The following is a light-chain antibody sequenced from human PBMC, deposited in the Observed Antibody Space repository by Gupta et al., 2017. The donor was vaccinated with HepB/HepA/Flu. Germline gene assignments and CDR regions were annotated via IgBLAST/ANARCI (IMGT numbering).Light chain of an antibody. CDR1: QGLVYSDGNTY. CDR2: KVS. CDR3: MQASHWPLT. Sequence: DVVMTQSPLSLPVTLGQPASISCRSSQGLVYSDGNTYLNWSHQRPGQSPRRLIYKVSNRDSGVPDRFSGSESGNMYTLRISRVEAEDVGIYYCMQASHWPLTFGGGTKVEIK. J-gene: IGKJ4*01. V-gene: IGKV2-30*01.